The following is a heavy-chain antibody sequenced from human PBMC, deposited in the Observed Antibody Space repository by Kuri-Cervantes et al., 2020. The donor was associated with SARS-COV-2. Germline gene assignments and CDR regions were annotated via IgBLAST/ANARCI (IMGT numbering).Heavy chain of an antibody. Sequence: SCSVSGGSISSGDYSCFWIRQPPGGGLEWIGYIYYTGSTYYNPSLKSRVTISVDTSKNQFSLKLSSVTAADTAVYYCARLYYDFWSGYYKNDAFDIWGQGTMVTVSS. CDR3: ARLYYDFWSGYYKNDAFDI. J-gene: IGHJ3*02. V-gene: IGHV4-30-4*08. CDR2: IYYTGST. D-gene: IGHD3-3*01. CDR1: GGSISSGDYS.